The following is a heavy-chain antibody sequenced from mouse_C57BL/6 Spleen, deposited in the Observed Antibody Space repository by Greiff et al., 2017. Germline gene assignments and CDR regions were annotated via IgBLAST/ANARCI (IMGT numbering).Heavy chain of an antibody. CDR1: GFNIKNTY. CDR3: AVYYDSDEGFAY. CDR2: IDPANGNT. Sequence: EVKLVESVAELVRPGASVKLSCTASGFNIKNTYMHWVKQRPEQGLEWIGRIDPANGNTKYAPKFQGKATITADTSSNTAYLQLSSLTSEDTAIYYCAVYYDSDEGFAYWGQGTLVTVSA. V-gene: IGHV14-3*01. J-gene: IGHJ3*01. D-gene: IGHD2-4*01.